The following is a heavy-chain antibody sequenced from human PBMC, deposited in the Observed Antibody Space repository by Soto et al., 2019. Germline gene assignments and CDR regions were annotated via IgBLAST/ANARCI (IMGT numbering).Heavy chain of an antibody. Sequence: ASVKGSCKASGYTFTSYYMHWVRQAPGQGLEWMGIINPSGGSTSYAQKFQGRVTMIRDTSTSTVYMELSSLRSEDTAVYYCARVGCVVTAPFYYYGMDVWGPGTTVTVSS. CDR2: INPSGGST. CDR1: GYTFTSYY. J-gene: IGHJ6*02. D-gene: IGHD2-21*02. CDR3: ARVGCVVTAPFYYYGMDV. V-gene: IGHV1-46*01.